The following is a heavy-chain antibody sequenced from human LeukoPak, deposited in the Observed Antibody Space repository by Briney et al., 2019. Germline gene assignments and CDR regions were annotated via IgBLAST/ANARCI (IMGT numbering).Heavy chain of an antibody. CDR1: GGTFSSYA. CDR2: SIPIFGTA. V-gene: IGHV1-69*01. J-gene: IGHJ6*02. Sequence: ASVKVSCKASGGTFSSYAISWLRQAPRQGLEWMGGSIPIFGTANYAQKFQGRVTITADESTSTAYMELSSLRSEDTAVYYCARVIVYYYGMDVWGQGTTVTVSS. D-gene: IGHD2-15*01. CDR3: ARVIVYYYGMDV.